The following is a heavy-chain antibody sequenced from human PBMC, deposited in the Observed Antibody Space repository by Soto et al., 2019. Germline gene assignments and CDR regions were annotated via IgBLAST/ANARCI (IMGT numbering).Heavy chain of an antibody. D-gene: IGHD3-22*01. J-gene: IGHJ4*02. Sequence: QVQLVQSGAEVKKPGSSVKVSCTASGGTFSSYAISWVRQAPGQGLEWMGGIIPIFGTANYAQKFQGRVTITADESTSTAYMELSSLRSEDTAVYYCARVSWHYYDSSGYGSPFDYWGQGTLVTVSS. CDR3: ARVSWHYYDSSGYGSPFDY. CDR1: GGTFSSYA. CDR2: IIPIFGTA. V-gene: IGHV1-69*01.